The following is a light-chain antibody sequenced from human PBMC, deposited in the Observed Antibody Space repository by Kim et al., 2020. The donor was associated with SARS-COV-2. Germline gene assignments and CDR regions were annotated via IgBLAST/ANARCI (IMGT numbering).Light chain of an antibody. CDR1: QGINNY. Sequence: SASLGDRITMTCRASQGINNYLAWFQQRPGRAPRSLIYGASNLQSGVPSKFSGSGFGTDFTLIITNLQPEDFATYYCQQYNGYPYTFGQGTKLEIK. V-gene: IGKV1-16*02. J-gene: IGKJ2*01. CDR2: GAS. CDR3: QQYNGYPYT.